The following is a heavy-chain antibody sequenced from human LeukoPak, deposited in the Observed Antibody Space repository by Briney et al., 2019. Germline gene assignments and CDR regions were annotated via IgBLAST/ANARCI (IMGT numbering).Heavy chain of an antibody. CDR3: AREVVTTGGVYFDY. CDR2: ISWNSGSI. V-gene: IGHV3-9*01. Sequence: GGSLRLSCAASGFTFDDYAMHWVRQAPGKGLEWVSGISWNSGSIGYADSVKGRFTISRDNAKNSLYLQMNSLRAEDTAVYYCAREVVTTGGVYFDYWGQGTLVTVSS. CDR1: GFTFDDYA. D-gene: IGHD2-21*02. J-gene: IGHJ4*02.